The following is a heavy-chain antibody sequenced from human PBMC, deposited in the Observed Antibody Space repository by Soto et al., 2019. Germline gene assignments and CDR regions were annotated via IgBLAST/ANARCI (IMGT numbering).Heavy chain of an antibody. CDR2: TYYRSKWYN. CDR1: GDSVSSNSAA. V-gene: IGHV6-1*01. J-gene: IGHJ4*02. Sequence: SQTLSLTCVISGDSVSSNSAAWNWIRQSPSRGLEWLGRTYYRSKWYNDYAVSVKSRITINPDTSKNQFSLQLNSVTPEDTAVYYCARDMGPFPGGGIAAAGFDYWGQGTLVTVSS. CDR3: ARDMGPFPGGGIAAAGFDY. D-gene: IGHD6-13*01.